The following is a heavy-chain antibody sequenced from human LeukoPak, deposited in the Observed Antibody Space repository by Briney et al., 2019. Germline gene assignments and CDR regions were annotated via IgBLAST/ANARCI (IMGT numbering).Heavy chain of an antibody. Sequence: SETLSLTCTVSGGSISSYYWSWIRQPPGKGLEWIGYIYYGGSTNYNPSLKSRVTISVDTSKNQFSLKLSSVTAADTAVYYCAREAVYYDFWSGYYTYGNFDYWGQGTLVTVSS. J-gene: IGHJ4*02. CDR2: IYYGGST. D-gene: IGHD3-3*01. CDR3: AREAVYYDFWSGYYTYGNFDY. V-gene: IGHV4-59*01. CDR1: GGSISSYY.